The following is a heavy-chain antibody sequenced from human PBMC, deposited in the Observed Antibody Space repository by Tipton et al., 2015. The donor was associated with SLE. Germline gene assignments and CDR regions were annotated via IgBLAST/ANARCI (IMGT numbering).Heavy chain of an antibody. CDR3: AVRGGNFWSGRYDDAVDI. J-gene: IGHJ3*02. V-gene: IGHV4-61*02. CDR1: GGSISSGSFS. D-gene: IGHD3-3*01. CDR2: IYSSGPT. Sequence: TLSLTCAVSGGSISSGSFSWSWIRQPAGKGLEWIGRIYSSGPTNYNPSLKSRITISVDTSKNQFSLNLSSVTAADTAVYYCAVRGGNFWSGRYDDAVDIWGQGTLVTVSS.